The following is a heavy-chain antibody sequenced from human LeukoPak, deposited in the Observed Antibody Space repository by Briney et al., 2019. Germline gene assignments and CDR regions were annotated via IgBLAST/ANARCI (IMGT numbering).Heavy chain of an antibody. CDR3: ARDPRTGTTRRSFDP. CDR2: IYHSGST. Sequence: PSETLSLTCTVSGGSISSGGYYWSWIRQPPGKGLEWIGYIYHSGSTYYNPSLKSRVTISVDRSKNQFSLKLSSVTAADTAVYYCARDPRTGTTRRSFDPWGQGTLVTVSS. D-gene: IGHD1-7*01. J-gene: IGHJ5*02. V-gene: IGHV4-30-2*01. CDR1: GGSISSGGYY.